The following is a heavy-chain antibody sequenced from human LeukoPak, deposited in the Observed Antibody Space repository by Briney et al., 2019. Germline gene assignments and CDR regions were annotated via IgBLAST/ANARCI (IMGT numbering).Heavy chain of an antibody. Sequence: ASVKVSCKASGYTFTSYGISWVRQAPGQGLEWMGWISAYNGNTNYAQKLQGRVTMTTDTSTSTAYMELRSLRSDDTAVYYCAREIDSSGYYWNYGMDVWGQWTTVTVSS. CDR2: ISAYNGNT. D-gene: IGHD3-22*01. CDR3: AREIDSSGYYWNYGMDV. CDR1: GYTFTSYG. J-gene: IGHJ6*02. V-gene: IGHV1-18*01.